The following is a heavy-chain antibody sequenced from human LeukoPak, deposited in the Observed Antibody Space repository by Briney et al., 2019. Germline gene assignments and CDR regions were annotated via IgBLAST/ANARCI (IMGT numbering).Heavy chain of an antibody. CDR2: IYTSGST. D-gene: IGHD2-2*01. Sequence: SETLSLTCTVSVGSISSGSDYWSWIRQPAGKGLEWIGRIYTSGSTNYNPSLKSRVTISVDTSKTQFSLNLSSVTAADTAVYYCARERAPIVVVPAARDFDYWGQGTLVTVSS. J-gene: IGHJ4*02. CDR1: VGSISSGSDY. CDR3: ARERAPIVVVPAARDFDY. V-gene: IGHV4-61*02.